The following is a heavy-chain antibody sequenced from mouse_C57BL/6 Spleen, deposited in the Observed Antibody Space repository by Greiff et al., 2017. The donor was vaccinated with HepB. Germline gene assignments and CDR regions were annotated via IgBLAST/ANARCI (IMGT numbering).Heavy chain of an antibody. J-gene: IGHJ2*01. Sequence: EVQLQESGPGLVKPSQSLSLTCSVTGYSITSGYYWNWIRQFPGNKLEWMGYISYDGSNNYNPSLKNRISITRDTSKNQFFLKLNSVTTEDTATYYCARFSHRGFDYWGQGTTLTVSS. V-gene: IGHV3-6*01. D-gene: IGHD3-1*01. CDR2: ISYDGSN. CDR1: GYSITSGYY. CDR3: ARFSHRGFDY.